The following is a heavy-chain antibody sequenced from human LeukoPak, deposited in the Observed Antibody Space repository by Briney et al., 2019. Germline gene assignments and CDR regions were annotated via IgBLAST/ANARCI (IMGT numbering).Heavy chain of an antibody. J-gene: IGHJ4*02. D-gene: IGHD6-13*01. Sequence: SETLSLTCTVSGDSISSYYWSWIRQPPGKGLEWIGYIYYSGSTNYNPSLKSRVTISIDTSKNQFSLKLSSVTAADTAVYYCASSIAAAGTWEYFDYWGQGTLVTVSS. CDR2: IYYSGST. V-gene: IGHV4-59*01. CDR3: ASSIAAAGTWEYFDY. CDR1: GDSISSYY.